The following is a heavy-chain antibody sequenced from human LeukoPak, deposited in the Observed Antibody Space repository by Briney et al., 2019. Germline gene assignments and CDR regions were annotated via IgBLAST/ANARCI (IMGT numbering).Heavy chain of an antibody. V-gene: IGHV1-2*02. CDR2: INPNSGGT. J-gene: IGHJ6*03. CDR3: ARGPVNPIYGDYSEYYYYYMDV. CDR1: GYTFTSYD. D-gene: IGHD4-17*01. Sequence: ASVKVSCKASGYTFTSYDINWVRQAPGQGLEWMGWINPNSGGTNYAQKFQGRVTMTRDTSISTAYMELSRLRSDDTAVYYCARGPVNPIYGDYSEYYYYYMDVWGKGTTVTISS.